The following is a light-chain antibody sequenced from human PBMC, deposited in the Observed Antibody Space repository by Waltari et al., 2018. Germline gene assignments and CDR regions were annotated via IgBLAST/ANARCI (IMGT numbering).Light chain of an antibody. CDR3: LQYSNYSWT. CDR1: QSISSW. J-gene: IGKJ1*01. CDR2: KAA. V-gene: IGKV1-5*03. Sequence: DVQLTQSPSTLSASVGDRVTITCRASQSISSWLAWSQKKPGQAPQVLIYKAATLQSGVPSRFSGSGSGTEFTLTIDSLQPDDVATYYCLQYSNYSWTFGQGTKVEIK.